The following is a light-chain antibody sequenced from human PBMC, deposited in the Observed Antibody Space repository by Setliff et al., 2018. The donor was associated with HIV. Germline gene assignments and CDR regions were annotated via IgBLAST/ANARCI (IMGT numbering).Light chain of an antibody. CDR3: SSYTSNSTYV. V-gene: IGLV2-14*01. CDR1: SSDVGGYNH. J-gene: IGLJ1*01. Sequence: QSALTQPASVSGSPGQSLTISCTGTSSDVGGYNHVSWYQQHPGKAPKLMIYDVSKGPSGISNRFSGSKSGNTASLTISGLQAEDEADYYCSSYTSNSTYVFGTGTKVTVL. CDR2: DVS.